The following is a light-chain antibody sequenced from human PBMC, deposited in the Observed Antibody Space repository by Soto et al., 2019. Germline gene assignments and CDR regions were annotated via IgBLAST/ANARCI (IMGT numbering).Light chain of an antibody. J-gene: IGKJ1*01. Sequence: DLRITPSAISLAASVGDRVTMTCRASQSISTWLAWYQQKPGKAPKVLIYKASSLESGVPSRFSGSGSGTEFTLTISSLQPDDFATYYCQQYNTYSWTFGQGTNVDIK. V-gene: IGKV1-5*03. CDR3: QQYNTYSWT. CDR2: KAS. CDR1: QSISTW.